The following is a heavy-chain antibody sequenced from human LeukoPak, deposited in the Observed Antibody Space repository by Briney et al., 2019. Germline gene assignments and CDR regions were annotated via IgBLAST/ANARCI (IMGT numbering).Heavy chain of an antibody. D-gene: IGHD1-26*01. J-gene: IGHJ4*02. CDR1: GGSFSGYY. V-gene: IGHV4-34*01. Sequence: SETLSLTCAVYGGSFSGYYWSWIRQPPGKGLEWIGEINHSGGTNYNPSLKSRVTISVDTSKNQFSLKLSSVTAEDTAVYYCARGRIVSSGSYGYWGQGTLVTVSS. CDR2: INHSGGT. CDR3: ARGRIVSSGSYGY.